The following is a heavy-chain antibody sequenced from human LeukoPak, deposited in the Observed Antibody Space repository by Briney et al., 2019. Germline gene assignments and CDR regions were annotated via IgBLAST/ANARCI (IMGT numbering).Heavy chain of an antibody. CDR3: AKARAAVVEAAINY. CDR2: VNSNDRP. Sequence: GGSLRLSCAASGFNFSNYAMTWVRQAPGKGLKWVPTVNSNDRPYYADSVKGRFTISRDNSKNTLYLQMNTLRVEDTALYYCAKARAAVVEAAINYWGQGILVTVSP. CDR1: GFNFSNYA. V-gene: IGHV3-23*01. J-gene: IGHJ4*02. D-gene: IGHD2-15*01.